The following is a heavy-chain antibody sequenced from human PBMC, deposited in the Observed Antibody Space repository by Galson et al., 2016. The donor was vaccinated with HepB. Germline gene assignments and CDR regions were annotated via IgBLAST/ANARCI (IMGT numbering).Heavy chain of an antibody. V-gene: IGHV3-21*04. J-gene: IGHJ4*02. Sequence: SLRLSCAASGFTFSSYNMHWVRQAPGKGLEWVSSISRSSRHTYYADSVKGRFTISRDNAKNTLYLQMNSLRGEDTAVYFCAKDASLGCGRDCYTGYGGQGTLVTASS. CDR2: ISRSSRHT. CDR3: AKDASLGCGRDCYTGY. D-gene: IGHD2-21*02. CDR1: GFTFSSYN.